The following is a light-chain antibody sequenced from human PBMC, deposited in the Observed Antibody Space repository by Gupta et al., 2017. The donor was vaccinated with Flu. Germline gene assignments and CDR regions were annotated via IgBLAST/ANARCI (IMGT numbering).Light chain of an antibody. V-gene: IGLV3-25*02. CDR1: ALAKKY. CDR3: QSPESTGNHWM. Sequence: SSELTQSPSLSVSPGQTARITCSGDALAKKYAYWYQKRPGHAPLLLIYKDTERPSGIPERFSGSSSGATVTLSISGVQAEDEADYYCQSPESTGNHWMFGAGTRLAVL. J-gene: IGLJ3*02. CDR2: KDT.